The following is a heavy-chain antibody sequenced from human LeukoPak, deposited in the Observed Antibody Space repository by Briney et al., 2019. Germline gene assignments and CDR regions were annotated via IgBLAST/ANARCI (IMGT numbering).Heavy chain of an antibody. CDR3: ARDTITVTTPYFDY. V-gene: IGHV1-2*02. CDR2: INSDSGGT. Sequence: ASVKVSFKASGYTFTGYYIDWVRQAPGQGLEWMGWINSDSGGTNYAQKFQGRVTTTRDTSTSTAYMELSSLRSDDTAFYYCARDTITVTTPYFDYWGQGTLVTVPS. CDR1: GYTFTGYY. D-gene: IGHD4-17*01. J-gene: IGHJ4*02.